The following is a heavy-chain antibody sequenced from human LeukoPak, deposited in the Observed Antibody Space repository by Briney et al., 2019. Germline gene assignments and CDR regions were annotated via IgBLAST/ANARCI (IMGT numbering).Heavy chain of an antibody. V-gene: IGHV3-30*02. Sequence: GGSLTLSCAASGFTFSSYGMHWVRQAPGKGLEWVAFIRYDGSNKYYADSVKGRFTISRDNSKNTLYLQMNSLRAEDTAVYYCASIPVVISAGDYWGQGTLVTVSS. CDR3: ASIPVVISAGDY. CDR2: IRYDGSNK. CDR1: GFTFSSYG. D-gene: IGHD3-22*01. J-gene: IGHJ4*02.